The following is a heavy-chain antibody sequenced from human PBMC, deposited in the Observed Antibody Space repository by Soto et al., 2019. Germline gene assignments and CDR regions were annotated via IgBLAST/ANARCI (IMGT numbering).Heavy chain of an antibody. J-gene: IGHJ5*02. Sequence: GGSPRICCAASGVTVCQNYMSGVRQDPGKGLECVSVIYSGGTTYYADSVKGRFTISRDNSKNTLYLQMDSLSAADTAIYYCARLDLPGYGRGDDLWGQGSLVTVSS. CDR1: GVTVCQNY. CDR2: IYSGGTT. V-gene: IGHV3-66*04. D-gene: IGHD2-15*01. CDR3: ARLDLPGYGRGDDL.